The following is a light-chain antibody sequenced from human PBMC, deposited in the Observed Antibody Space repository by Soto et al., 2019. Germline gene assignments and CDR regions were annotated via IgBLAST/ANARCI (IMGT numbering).Light chain of an antibody. CDR2: DVS. V-gene: IGLV2-14*03. Sequence: SVLTPAASVSGSPGQSITISCTGTSSDVGGYNYVSWYQHHPGKAPKLMIYDVSNRPSGVSNRFSGSKSGNTASLTISGLQPEDEADYYCSSYTTSNTRQIVFGTGTKATVL. CDR3: SSYTTSNTRQIV. J-gene: IGLJ1*01. CDR1: SSDVGGYNY.